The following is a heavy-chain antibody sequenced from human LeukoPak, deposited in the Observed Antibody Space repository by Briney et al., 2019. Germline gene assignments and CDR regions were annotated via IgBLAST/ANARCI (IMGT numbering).Heavy chain of an antibody. J-gene: IGHJ3*02. CDR3: ARDGSHYDILTGYYRPDAFDI. D-gene: IGHD3-9*01. V-gene: IGHV1-69*01. CDR1: GGTFSSYA. CDR2: IIPIFGTA. Sequence: SSVKVSCKASGGTFSSYAISRVRQAPGQGLEWMGGIIPIFGTANYAQKFQGRVTITADESTSTAYMELSSLRSEDTAVYYCARDGSHYDILTGYYRPDAFDIWGQGTMVTVSS.